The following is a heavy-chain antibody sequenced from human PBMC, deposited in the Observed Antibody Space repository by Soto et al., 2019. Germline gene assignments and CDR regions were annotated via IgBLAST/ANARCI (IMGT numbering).Heavy chain of an antibody. J-gene: IGHJ3*02. CDR3: ARSISARPEADI. V-gene: IGHV4-59*01. D-gene: IGHD6-6*01. Sequence: KTSETLSLTCSVSGGTISSYYWSWIRQPPGKGLEWIGYVYYSGNTNYNPSLKSRVTITIDTSKTQFSLKLRSVTGADTAVYFCARSISARPEADIWGQGTMVT. CDR2: VYYSGNT. CDR1: GGTISSYY.